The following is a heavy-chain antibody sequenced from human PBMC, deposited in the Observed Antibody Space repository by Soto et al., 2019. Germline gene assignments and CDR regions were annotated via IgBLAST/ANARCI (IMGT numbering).Heavy chain of an antibody. J-gene: IGHJ4*02. V-gene: IGHV3-23*01. CDR1: GFTFSSYA. CDR3: AKRMMTTIRVPGNYFDL. Sequence: GGSLRLSCAASGFTFSSYAMTWVRQAPEKGLEWVSSIGNGSTYYADSVKGRFTISRDDSKDTLYLQMNSLKVEDSALYYCAKRMMTTIRVPGNYFDLWGRGTLVTVSS. D-gene: IGHD2-21*02. CDR2: IGNGST.